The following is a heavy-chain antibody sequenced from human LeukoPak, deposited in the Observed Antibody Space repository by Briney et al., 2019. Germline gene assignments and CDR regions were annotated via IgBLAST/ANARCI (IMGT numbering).Heavy chain of an antibody. J-gene: IGHJ5*02. CDR2: IYYTGST. D-gene: IGHD4-17*01. Sequence: PSETLSLTCTVSGVSISSSSHWWGWIRQPPGRGLEWSGTIYYTGSTYYNPSLKSRVTISADTSRNQFSLKLSSVTAADTAVYYCARRDYGVPFDPWGPGTLVTVSS. CDR3: ARRDYGVPFDP. V-gene: IGHV4-39*01. CDR1: GVSISSSSHW.